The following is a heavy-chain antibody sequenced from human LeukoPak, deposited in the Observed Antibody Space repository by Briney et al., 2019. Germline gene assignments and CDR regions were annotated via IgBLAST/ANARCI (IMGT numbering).Heavy chain of an antibody. Sequence: PGGPLDPPCSPPGFTLSSYPMNWARQAPGKGLEWVSYISSSSSTIYYADSVKGRFTISRDNAKNSLYLQMNSLRAEDTAVYYCAELGITMIGGVWGKGTTVTISS. J-gene: IGHJ6*04. CDR2: ISSSSSTI. CDR3: AELGITMIGGV. CDR1: GFTLSSYP. V-gene: IGHV3-48*04. D-gene: IGHD3-10*02.